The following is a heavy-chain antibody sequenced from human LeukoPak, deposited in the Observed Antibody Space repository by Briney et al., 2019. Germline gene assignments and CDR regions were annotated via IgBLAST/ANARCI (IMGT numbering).Heavy chain of an antibody. CDR3: ARVDVRSGLSGYYYYMDV. Sequence: GGSLRLSCAASGLTFSSYWMHWVRQAAGKGLVWVSRINSDGSSTSYADSVKGRFTISRDNAKNTLYLQMNSLRAEDTALYYCARVDVRSGLSGYYYYMDVWGNRTTVTVSS. CDR2: INSDGSST. V-gene: IGHV3-74*01. D-gene: IGHD3-10*01. J-gene: IGHJ6*03. CDR1: GLTFSSYW.